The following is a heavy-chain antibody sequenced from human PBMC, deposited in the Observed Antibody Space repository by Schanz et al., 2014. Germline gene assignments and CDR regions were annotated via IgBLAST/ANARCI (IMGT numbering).Heavy chain of an antibody. CDR2: INSNTANP. D-gene: IGHD5-12*01. J-gene: IGHJ4*02. V-gene: IGHV7-4-1*02. Sequence: QVQLVQSGSELKKPGASVKVSCKASGYTFAMYDMNWVRQAPGKGLEWMGWINSNTANPAYAQGVTGRFVYTLDAADTTAYLEITSLKAEDTAVYYCARGYRGYSHFDYWGQGALVTVSS. CDR1: GYTFAMYD. CDR3: ARGYRGYSHFDY.